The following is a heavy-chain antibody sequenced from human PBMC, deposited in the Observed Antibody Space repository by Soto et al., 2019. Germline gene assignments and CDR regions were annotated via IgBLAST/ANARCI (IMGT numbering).Heavy chain of an antibody. CDR1: GFTFSSYA. V-gene: IGHV3-64*01. CDR3: ASAPSKFRYDILSGSDV. J-gene: IGHJ6*04. D-gene: IGHD3-9*01. CDR2: ISSNGGST. Sequence: EVQLVESGGGLVQPGGSLRLSCAASGFTFSSYAMHWVRQAPGRGLEYVSAISSNGGSTYYANSVKGRFTISRDNSKNTLYLQMGSLRAEDMAVYYCASAPSKFRYDILSGSDVWGKGTTVTVFS.